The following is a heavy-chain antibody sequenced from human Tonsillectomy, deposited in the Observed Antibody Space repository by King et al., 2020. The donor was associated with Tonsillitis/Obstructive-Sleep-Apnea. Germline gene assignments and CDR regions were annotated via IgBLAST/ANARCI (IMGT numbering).Heavy chain of an antibody. D-gene: IGHD3-16*02. J-gene: IGHJ5*02. CDR2: IYPGDSET. Sequence: VQLVESGAEVKKPGESLKISCKGSGYTFTSYWIGWVRQMPGKGLEWMGIIYPGDSETRYSPSFQGQVTISADKSISTAYMQWSSLQASDTAMYYCLTRRAYAYVLGTYPYWFDPWGQGTLVTVSS. V-gene: IGHV5-51*03. CDR1: GYTFTSYW. CDR3: LTRRAYAYVLGTYPYWFDP.